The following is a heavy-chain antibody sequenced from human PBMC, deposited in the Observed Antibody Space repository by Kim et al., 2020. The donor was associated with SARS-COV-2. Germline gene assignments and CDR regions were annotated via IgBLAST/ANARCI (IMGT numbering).Heavy chain of an antibody. D-gene: IGHD3-3*01. J-gene: IGHJ4*02. CDR2: ISYDGSNE. CDR3: ARLEGLWSGPKDY. CDR1: GFTFSDYA. Sequence: GGSLRLSCAASGFTFSDYAMHWVREAPGKGLDWVALISYDGSNEYYADPAKGRFTIFRDNSKNTLYLQVNSLRTEDTAVYYCARLEGLWSGPKDYWGRG. V-gene: IGHV3-30-3*01.